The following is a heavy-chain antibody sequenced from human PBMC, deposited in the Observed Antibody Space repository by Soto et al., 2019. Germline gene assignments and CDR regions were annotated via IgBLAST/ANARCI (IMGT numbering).Heavy chain of an antibody. CDR2: IYYSGST. J-gene: IGHJ4*02. Sequence: QVQLQESGPGLVKPSETLSLTCTVSGGSISSYYWSWIRQPPGKGLEWIGYIYYSGSTNYNPSLKSGVTISVAPAKNQFSLKLSSVTAADTAVYYCARRDGSCFDYWGQGTLVTVSS. V-gene: IGHV4-59*08. CDR3: ARRDGSCFDY. CDR1: GGSISSYY.